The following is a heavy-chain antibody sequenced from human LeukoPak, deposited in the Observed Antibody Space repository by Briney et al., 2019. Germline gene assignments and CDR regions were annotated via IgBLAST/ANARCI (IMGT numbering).Heavy chain of an antibody. J-gene: IGHJ3*02. CDR3: VKGWDSSGYYAFDI. CDR2: INPNSGGT. Sequence: ASVKVSCKASGYTFTGYHIHWVRQAPGQGPEWMAWINPNSGGTKYAQKLQGRVTMTRDTSISTAYMEMSRLTSDDTAVYYCVKGWDSSGYYAFDIWGQGTMVTVSS. CDR1: GYTFTGYH. V-gene: IGHV1-2*02. D-gene: IGHD3-22*01.